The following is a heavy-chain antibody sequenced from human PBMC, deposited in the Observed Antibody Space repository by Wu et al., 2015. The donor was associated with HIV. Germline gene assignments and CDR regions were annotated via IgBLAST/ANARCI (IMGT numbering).Heavy chain of an antibody. Sequence: QVQLVQSGAEVKKPGSSVKVSCKASGGTFNNHIINWVRQAPGQGLEWMGGVNPSFGTSNYAQKLQGRVTMTTDKSTNIGYMELTSLRSEDTAVYYCARGNSTGLGYYYGLDLWGHGTTVTVSS. J-gene: IGHJ6*02. V-gene: IGHV1-69*05. CDR1: GGTFNNHI. D-gene: IGHD2-8*02. CDR2: VNPSFGTS. CDR3: ARGNSTGLGYYYGLDL.